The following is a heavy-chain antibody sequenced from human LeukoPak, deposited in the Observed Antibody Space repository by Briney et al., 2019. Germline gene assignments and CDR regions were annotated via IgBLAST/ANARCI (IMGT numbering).Heavy chain of an antibody. CDR1: GYTFTGYY. J-gene: IGHJ4*02. CDR3: ARVRGGNNYHFDY. Sequence: GASVKVSFKASGYTFTGYYMHWVRQAPGQGLEGMGWINPYSGGTNYAQNFQGRVTMTRDTSISTGYMELSRLGSDDTAVYYCARVRGGNNYHFDYWGQGTLVTVSS. V-gene: IGHV1-2*02. CDR2: INPYSGGT. D-gene: IGHD1-26*01.